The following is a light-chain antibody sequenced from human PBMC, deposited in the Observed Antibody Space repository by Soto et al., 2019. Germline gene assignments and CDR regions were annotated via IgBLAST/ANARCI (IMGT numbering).Light chain of an antibody. J-gene: IGKJ2*01. CDR1: QSINTW. V-gene: IGKV1-5*03. CDR2: KAS. CDR3: QQYNSHSSYT. Sequence: DIQMTQSPSTLSASVGDRVTITCRASQSINTWLAWYQQKPGKAPKLLIYKASSLGSGVPSRFSGSGSGTEFTLNISRLQPDDFAIYYCQQYNSHSSYTFGQGTKLEIK.